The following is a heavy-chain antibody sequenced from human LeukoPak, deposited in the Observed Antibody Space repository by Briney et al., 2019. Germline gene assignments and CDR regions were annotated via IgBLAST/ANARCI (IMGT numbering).Heavy chain of an antibody. CDR2: IRYDGSNK. CDR1: GFTFRSHG. V-gene: IGHV3-30*02. J-gene: IGHJ4*02. CDR3: VLLDY. Sequence: PGGSLRLSCVASGFTFRSHGMNWVRQAPGKGLEWVAFIRYDGSNKYYADSVKGRFTIPRDNSKDTLYLQMNSLRAEDTAVYYCVLLDYWGQGTLVTVS. D-gene: IGHD2-21*02.